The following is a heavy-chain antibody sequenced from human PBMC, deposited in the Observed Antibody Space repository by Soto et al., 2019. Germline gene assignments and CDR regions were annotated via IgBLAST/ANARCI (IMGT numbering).Heavy chain of an antibody. CDR3: ARGAVTGDPGNDAFDI. CDR2: ISSSGSTI. Sequence: GGSLRLSCAASGFTFSDYYMSWIRQAPGKGLEWVSYISSSGSTIYYADSVKGRFTISRDNAKNSLYLQMNSLRAEDTAVDYCARGAVTGDPGNDAFDIWGQGTMVTVSS. V-gene: IGHV3-11*01. D-gene: IGHD7-27*01. CDR1: GFTFSDYY. J-gene: IGHJ3*02.